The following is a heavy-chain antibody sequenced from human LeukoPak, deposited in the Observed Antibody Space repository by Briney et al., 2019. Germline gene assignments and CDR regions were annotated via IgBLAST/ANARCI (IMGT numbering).Heavy chain of an antibody. CDR3: ARALVPAAITQRINWFDP. V-gene: IGHV1-69*13. J-gene: IGHJ5*02. CDR2: IVPIFGTA. Sequence: SVKVSCKASGGTFSSHAISWVRQAPGQGLEWMGGIVPIFGTANYAQKFQGRVTITADESTSTAYMELSSLRSEATAVYYCARALVPAAITQRINWFDPWGQGTLVTVSS. D-gene: IGHD2-2*02. CDR1: GGTFSSHA.